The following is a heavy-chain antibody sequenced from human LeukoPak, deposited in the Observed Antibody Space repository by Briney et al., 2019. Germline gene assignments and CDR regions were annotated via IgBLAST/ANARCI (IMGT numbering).Heavy chain of an antibody. J-gene: IGHJ3*02. CDR1: GFTFSDYS. CDR3: AKDAVLLWFGSKGNAFDI. Sequence: GGSLRLSCAASGFTFSDYSMNWVRQAPGKGLEWVSSISRNSRHVYYGGSVWGRFTVSRDDARNSLFLEMNSLRADDMAVYYCAKDAVLLWFGSKGNAFDIWGQGTMVTVSS. V-gene: IGHV3-21*01. CDR2: ISRNSRHV. D-gene: IGHD3-10*01.